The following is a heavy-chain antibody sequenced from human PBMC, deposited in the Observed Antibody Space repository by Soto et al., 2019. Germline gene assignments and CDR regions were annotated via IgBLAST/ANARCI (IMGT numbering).Heavy chain of an antibody. Sequence: PSETLSLTCTVSGGSITGGSISSTTYYWGWMRQPPGKGLEWIASFFIGGNTYYNPSLKSRVTISVDTSKNQFSLKLSSVTAADTAVYYCARFRKDILTGSHDDAFDIWGQGTMVTVSS. CDR1: GGSITGGSISSTTYY. J-gene: IGHJ3*02. V-gene: IGHV4-39*07. CDR3: ARFRKDILTGSHDDAFDI. D-gene: IGHD3-9*01. CDR2: FFIGGNT.